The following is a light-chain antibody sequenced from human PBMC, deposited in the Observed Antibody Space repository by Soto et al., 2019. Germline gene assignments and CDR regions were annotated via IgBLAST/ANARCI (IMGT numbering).Light chain of an antibody. J-gene: IGKJ4*01. Sequence: EIVMTQSPATLSVSPGERATLSCRASQSVSSNFAWYQQKPGQAPRLIIYAASTRATGIPARFSGSGSGTEFTLTISSLQSEDFAVYYCQQYNNWPPLTFGGGTKVEIK. CDR1: QSVSSN. CDR2: AAS. CDR3: QQYNNWPPLT. V-gene: IGKV3-15*01.